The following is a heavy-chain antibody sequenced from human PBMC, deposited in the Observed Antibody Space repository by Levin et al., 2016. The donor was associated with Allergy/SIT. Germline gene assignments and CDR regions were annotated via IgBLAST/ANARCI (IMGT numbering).Heavy chain of an antibody. Sequence: GGSLRLSCAASGFTFGSYAMRWVRQAPGKGLEWVSDITGSGLSTHYADSVKGRFTISRDNSKYTLFLQMNSLRAEDTALYYCAKDRAGAIPSGAFDIWGQGTLVTVSS. J-gene: IGHJ3*02. CDR1: GFTFGSYA. V-gene: IGHV3-23*01. CDR2: ITGSGLST. CDR3: AKDRAGAIPSGAFDI. D-gene: IGHD3-10*01.